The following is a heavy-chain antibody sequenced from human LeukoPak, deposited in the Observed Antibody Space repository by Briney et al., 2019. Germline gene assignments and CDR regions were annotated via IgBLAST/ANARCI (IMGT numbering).Heavy chain of an antibody. J-gene: IGHJ4*02. CDR2: LSDSGAST. CDR1: GFTFTNHA. Sequence: PGGSLRLSCAASGFTFTNHAVAWVRLAPGKGLEWVSTLSDSGASTYYADSVKGRFTISRDNSRNTMYLQMDSLRADDTGVYFCARTPNRDGYSHIDFWGQGALVTVSS. V-gene: IGHV3-23*01. CDR3: ARTPNRDGYSHIDF. D-gene: IGHD5-24*01.